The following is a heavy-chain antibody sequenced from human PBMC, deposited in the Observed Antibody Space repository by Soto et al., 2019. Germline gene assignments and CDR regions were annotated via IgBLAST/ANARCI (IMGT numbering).Heavy chain of an antibody. D-gene: IGHD3-22*01. CDR3: ASLYYYHSSGYYPNAFDF. Sequence: QMQLQESGPGLVKPSETLSLTCTVSGGSISSGSYYWGWIRQPPGKGLEWIGNIYHTESTYYNPSLKSRITISVDTSKNQFSLKLSSVTAADTAVYYCASLYYYHSSGYYPNAFDFWGQGTMVTVSS. CDR1: GGSISSGSYY. J-gene: IGHJ3*01. CDR2: IYHTEST. V-gene: IGHV4-39*01.